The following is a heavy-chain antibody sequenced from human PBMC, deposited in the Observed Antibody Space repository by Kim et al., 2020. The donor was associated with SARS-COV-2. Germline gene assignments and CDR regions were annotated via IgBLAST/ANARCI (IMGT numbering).Heavy chain of an antibody. Sequence: ASVKVSCKASGYTFTTYAIHWVRQAPGQRLEWMGWINAGNGNTKYSQKFQGRVTITRDTSASTAYMELSSLRSEDTAVYYCARVIEVRGVITFDYWGQGTLVTVSS. J-gene: IGHJ4*02. D-gene: IGHD3-10*01. CDR3: ARVIEVRGVITFDY. CDR1: GYTFTTYA. V-gene: IGHV1-3*01. CDR2: INAGNGNT.